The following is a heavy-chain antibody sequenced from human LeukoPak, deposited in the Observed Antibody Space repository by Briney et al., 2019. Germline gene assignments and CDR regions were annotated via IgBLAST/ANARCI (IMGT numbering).Heavy chain of an antibody. CDR1: GDSISSSNW. J-gene: IGHJ3*02. V-gene: IGHV4/OR15-8*01. CDR2: IYYRGSA. Sequence: SETLSLTCVVSGDSISSSNWWSWVRQPPGKGLEWIGYIYYRGSAYSNPSLKSRLTMSVDISKNQFSLRLSSVTAADTAVYYCARGVKGLRGAFDIWGQGTMVTVSS. D-gene: IGHD3-10*01. CDR3: ARGVKGLRGAFDI.